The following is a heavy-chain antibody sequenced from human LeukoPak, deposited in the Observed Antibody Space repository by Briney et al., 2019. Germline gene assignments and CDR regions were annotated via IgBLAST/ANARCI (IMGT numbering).Heavy chain of an antibody. Sequence: SETLSLTCTVSGGSISSYYWSWIRQPPGKGLEWIGYIYYSGSTNYNPSLKSRVTISVDTSKNQFSLKLSSVTAADTAVYYCASRALGILGAFDIWGQGTVVTVSS. J-gene: IGHJ3*02. V-gene: IGHV4-59*08. CDR2: IYYSGST. CDR3: ASRALGILGAFDI. CDR1: GGSISSYY. D-gene: IGHD7-27*01.